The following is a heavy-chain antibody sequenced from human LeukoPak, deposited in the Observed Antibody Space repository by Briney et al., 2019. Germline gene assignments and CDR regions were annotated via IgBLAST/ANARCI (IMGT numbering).Heavy chain of an antibody. CDR3: AKGILHDTAMVNYFDY. CDR2: VSWNSGSI. D-gene: IGHD5-18*01. Sequence: GGSLRLSCAASGFTFDDYAMHWVRQAPGKGLEWVSCVSWNSGSIVYADSVKGRFTISRDNAKNSLYLQMNSLRAEDTALYYCAKGILHDTAMVNYFDYWGQGTLVTVSS. J-gene: IGHJ4*02. V-gene: IGHV3-9*01. CDR1: GFTFDDYA.